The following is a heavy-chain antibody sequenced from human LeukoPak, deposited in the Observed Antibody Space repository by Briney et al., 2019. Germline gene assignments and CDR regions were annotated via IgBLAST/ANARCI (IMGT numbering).Heavy chain of an antibody. Sequence: SETLSLTCAVYGGSFSGYYWSWIRQPPGKGLEWIGEINHSGSTNYNPSLKSRVTISVDTSKNQFSLKLSSVTAADTAVYYCASPLWFGELGSGMDVWGQGTTVTVSS. D-gene: IGHD3-10*01. CDR1: GGSFSGYY. CDR2: INHSGST. J-gene: IGHJ6*02. V-gene: IGHV4-34*01. CDR3: ASPLWFGELGSGMDV.